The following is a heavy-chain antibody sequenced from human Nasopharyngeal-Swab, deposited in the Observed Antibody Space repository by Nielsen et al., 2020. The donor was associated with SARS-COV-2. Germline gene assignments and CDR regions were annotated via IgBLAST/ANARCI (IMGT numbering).Heavy chain of an antibody. CDR1: GGSISSDY. J-gene: IGHJ4*02. Sequence: ETLSLTCSVSGGSISSDYWSWVRQAPGKGLEWVANIKQDGGEKNYVDSVKGRFTISRDNAKNSLYLQMNTLRAEDTAVYYCVRDVIATVTTPPDYWGQGTLVTVSS. CDR2: IKQDGGEK. D-gene: IGHD4-17*01. CDR3: VRDVIATVTTPPDY. V-gene: IGHV3-7*01.